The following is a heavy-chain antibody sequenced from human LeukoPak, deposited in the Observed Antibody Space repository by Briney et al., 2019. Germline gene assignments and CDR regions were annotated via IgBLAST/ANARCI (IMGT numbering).Heavy chain of an antibody. D-gene: IGHD6-19*01. CDR1: GFTFSSFW. Sequence: GGALRLSCAASGFTFSSFWMSWVRRAPGKGLEGVANIKQGGSEKIYVDSVKGRFTIHRDNAKNSLYLQMNSLRPEDTAVYYCAGGSGRTFASWGKGTLVPAS. CDR3: AGGSGRTFAS. V-gene: IGHV3-7*01. J-gene: IGHJ4*02. CDR2: IKQGGSEK.